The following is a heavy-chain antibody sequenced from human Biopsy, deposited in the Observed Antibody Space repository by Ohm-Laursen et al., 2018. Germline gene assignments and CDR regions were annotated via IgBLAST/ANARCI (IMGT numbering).Heavy chain of an antibody. Sequence: SVKVSCKPSGGTFSSYAISWVRQAPGQGFEWMGRISGYNGNTNYAQKFQGRITMTIDAATSTGYMDLRSLKSDGTAVYYCARIAAAGWDDYWGQGTLVTVSS. J-gene: IGHJ4*02. CDR1: GGTFSSYA. V-gene: IGHV1-18*01. D-gene: IGHD6-25*01. CDR3: ARIAAAGWDDY. CDR2: ISGYNGNT.